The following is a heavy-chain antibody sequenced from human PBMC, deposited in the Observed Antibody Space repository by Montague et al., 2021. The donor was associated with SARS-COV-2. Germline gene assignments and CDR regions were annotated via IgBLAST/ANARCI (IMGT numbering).Heavy chain of an antibody. Sequence: SETLSLTCIVSGSSVRSYFWSWIRQPPGKGLEWIGNIYDSGSTNXNPSLKSGVTISVDTSKNQFSLKLSAVTAADTAVYYCTRENTVTTFGGPYYIDSWGQGTLVTVSA. CDR1: GSSVRSYF. D-gene: IGHD4-17*01. J-gene: IGHJ4*02. CDR2: IYDSGST. CDR3: TRENTVTTFGGPYYIDS. V-gene: IGHV4-59*02.